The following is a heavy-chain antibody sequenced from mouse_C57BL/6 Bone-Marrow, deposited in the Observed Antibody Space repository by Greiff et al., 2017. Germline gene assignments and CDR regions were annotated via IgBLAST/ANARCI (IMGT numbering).Heavy chain of an antibody. CDR3: AGLDGYYDHFDY. D-gene: IGHD2-3*01. V-gene: IGHV1-64*01. CDR1: GYTFTSYW. Sequence: VQLQQSGAELVKPGASVKLSCKASGYTFTSYWMHWVKQRPGQGLEWIGMIHPNSGSTNYNEKFKSKATLTVDKSSSTAYMQLSSLTSEDSAVYYCAGLDGYYDHFDYWGQGTTLTVSS. J-gene: IGHJ2*01. CDR2: IHPNSGST.